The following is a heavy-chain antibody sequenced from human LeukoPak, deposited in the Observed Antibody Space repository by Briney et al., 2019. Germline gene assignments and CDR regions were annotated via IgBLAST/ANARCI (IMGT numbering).Heavy chain of an antibody. V-gene: IGHV7-4-1*02. CDR2: ISTKTGNP. J-gene: IGHJ6*02. CDR1: GNTFSNYG. D-gene: IGHD3-22*01. Sequence: GASVKVSCKASGNTFSNYGLNWVRQAPGQGLEWMGWISTKTGNPMYAQGFTGRFVFSLDTSINTAYLQISSLKAEDTAVYYCARAPDYFESSENGMDVWGQGTTDIVSS. CDR3: ARAPDYFESSENGMDV.